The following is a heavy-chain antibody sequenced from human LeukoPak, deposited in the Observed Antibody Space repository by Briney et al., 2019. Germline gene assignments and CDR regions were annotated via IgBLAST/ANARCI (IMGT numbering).Heavy chain of an antibody. Sequence: GGSLRFSCAASGFTFSSYAMHWVRQAPGKGLEWVAVISYDGSNKYYADSVKGRFTISRDNSKNTLYLQMNSLRAEDTAVYYCADLGYSYGYEDYWGQGTLVTVSS. D-gene: IGHD5-18*01. J-gene: IGHJ4*02. V-gene: IGHV3-30-3*01. CDR3: ADLGYSYGYEDY. CDR2: ISYDGSNK. CDR1: GFTFSSYA.